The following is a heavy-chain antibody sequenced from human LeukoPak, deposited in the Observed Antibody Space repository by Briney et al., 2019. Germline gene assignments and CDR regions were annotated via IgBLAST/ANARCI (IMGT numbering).Heavy chain of an antibody. CDR3: ARGDTQTAISPEFDY. CDR1: GYTFTSYG. D-gene: IGHD2-21*02. Sequence: ASVKVSCKASGYTFTSYGISWVRQAPGQGLEWMGWISAYNGNTNYAQKLQGRVTMTTDTSTSTAYMELRSLRPDDTAVYYCARGDTQTAISPEFDYWGQGTLVTVSS. V-gene: IGHV1-18*01. CDR2: ISAYNGNT. J-gene: IGHJ4*02.